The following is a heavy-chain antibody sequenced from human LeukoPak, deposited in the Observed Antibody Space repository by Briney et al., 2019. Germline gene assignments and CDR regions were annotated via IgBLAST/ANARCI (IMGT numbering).Heavy chain of an antibody. J-gene: IGHJ6*03. CDR2: IYSGGTT. CDR1: GFTFSDYY. D-gene: IGHD2-21*02. Sequence: GGSLRLSCAASGFTFSDYYMSWIRQAPGKGLEWVSVIYSGGTTYYADSVRGRFTISRDNSKNTLYLQITSLRAEDTAVYYCARLNLNRGVTSYYNYYMDVWGKGTTVTVSS. CDR3: ARLNLNRGVTSYYNYYMDV. V-gene: IGHV3-66*04.